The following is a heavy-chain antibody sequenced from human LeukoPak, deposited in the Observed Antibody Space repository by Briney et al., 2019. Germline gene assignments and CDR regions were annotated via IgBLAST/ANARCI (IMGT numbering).Heavy chain of an antibody. D-gene: IGHD4-17*01. CDR2: IDTNTGNP. CDR3: ARSQTYGDHPPFDY. J-gene: IGHJ4*02. Sequence: ASVKVSCKASGYSFTGSAMNWVRQAPGQGLEWMGWIDTNTGNPTYAQGFTGRFVFSLDTSVSTAYIQISSLKTEDTAVYFCARSQTYGDHPPFDYWGQGTLVTVSS. V-gene: IGHV7-4-1*02. CDR1: GYSFTGSA.